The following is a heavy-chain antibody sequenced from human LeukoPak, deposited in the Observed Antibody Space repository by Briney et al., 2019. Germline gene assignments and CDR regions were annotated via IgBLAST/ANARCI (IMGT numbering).Heavy chain of an antibody. V-gene: IGHV4-34*01. J-gene: IGHJ3*02. CDR3: ARRGHNRYYYDSSGYHKAFDI. Sequence: SETLSLTCAVYGGSFSGYYWSWIRQPPGKGLEWIGEINHSGSTNYNPSLKSRVTISADTSKNQFSLKLSSVTAADTAVYYCARRGHNRYYYDSSGYHKAFDIWGQGTMVTVSS. CDR2: INHSGST. D-gene: IGHD3-22*01. CDR1: GGSFSGYY.